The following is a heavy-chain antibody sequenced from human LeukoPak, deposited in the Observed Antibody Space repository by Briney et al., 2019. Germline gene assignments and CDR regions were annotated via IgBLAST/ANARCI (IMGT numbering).Heavy chain of an antibody. CDR2: IYYSGST. D-gene: IGHD6-13*01. Sequence: SETLSLTCTVSGGSISSYYWSWIRQPPGKGLEWIGYIYYSGSTNYNPSLKSRVTISVDTSKNQFSLKLSSVTAADTAVYYCARGNRASSSWAYYFDYWGQGTLVTVSS. CDR1: GGSISSYY. J-gene: IGHJ4*02. V-gene: IGHV4-59*01. CDR3: ARGNRASSSWAYYFDY.